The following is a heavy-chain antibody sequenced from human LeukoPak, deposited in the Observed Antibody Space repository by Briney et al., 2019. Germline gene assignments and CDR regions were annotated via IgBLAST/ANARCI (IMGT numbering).Heavy chain of an antibody. J-gene: IGHJ4*02. V-gene: IGHV2-70*11. CDR1: GFSLSNSGMC. CDR3: ARIRSIRCSEDY. D-gene: IGHD4/OR15-4a*01. CDR2: IDWDDGE. Sequence: SGPTLVNPTQTLTLTCTFSGFSLSNSGMCVSWIRQPPGKALEWLARIDWDDGEHYSTSLKTRLTISKDTSRNQVVLTMTNMDPVDTATYYCARIRSIRCSEDYWGQGTLVTVSS.